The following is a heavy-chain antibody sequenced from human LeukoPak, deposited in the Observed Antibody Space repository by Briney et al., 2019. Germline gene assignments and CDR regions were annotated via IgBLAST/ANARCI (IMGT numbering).Heavy chain of an antibody. D-gene: IGHD6-19*01. Sequence: PGGSLRLSCAASGFTFSSYSMNWVRQAPGKGLEWVSSISSSSSYIYYADSVKGRFTISRDNAKNSLYLQMNSLRAEDTAVYYCARDRSRGIAVAGTGDYFDYWGQGTLITVSS. CDR3: ARDRSRGIAVAGTGDYFDY. V-gene: IGHV3-21*01. J-gene: IGHJ4*02. CDR1: GFTFSSYS. CDR2: ISSSSSYI.